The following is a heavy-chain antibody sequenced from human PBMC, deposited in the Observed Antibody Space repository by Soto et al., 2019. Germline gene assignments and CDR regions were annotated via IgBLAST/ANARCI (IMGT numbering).Heavy chain of an antibody. CDR1: GFTFSSYG. D-gene: IGHD3-3*01. J-gene: IGHJ3*01. V-gene: IGHV3-30*18. Sequence: GGSLRLSCAASGFTFSSYGMHWVRQAPGKGLEWVAVISYDGSNKYYADSVKGRFTISRDNSKNTLYLQMNSLRAEDTAVYYCAKEVEWSHPEAVCPWGQGTMVTGSS. CDR3: AKEVEWSHPEAVCP. CDR2: ISYDGSNK.